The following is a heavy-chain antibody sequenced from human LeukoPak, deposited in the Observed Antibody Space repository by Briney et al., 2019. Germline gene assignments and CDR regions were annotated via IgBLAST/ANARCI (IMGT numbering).Heavy chain of an antibody. CDR1: GGSISSSSYY. D-gene: IGHD3-10*01. Sequence: SETLSLTCTVSGGSISSSSYYWGWIRQPPGKGLEWIGSIYYSGSTYYNPSLKSRVTISVDTSKNQFSLKLSSVTAADTAVYYCARGDSSPRYYGSGSYYRRGGYYGMDVWGQGTTVTVSS. CDR3: ARGDSSPRYYGSGSYYRRGGYYGMDV. V-gene: IGHV4-39*07. J-gene: IGHJ6*02. CDR2: IYYSGST.